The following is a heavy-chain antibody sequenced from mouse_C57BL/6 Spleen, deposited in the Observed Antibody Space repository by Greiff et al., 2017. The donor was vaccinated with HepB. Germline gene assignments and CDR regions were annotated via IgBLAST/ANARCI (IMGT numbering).Heavy chain of an antibody. CDR3: ARSVSKVAY. D-gene: IGHD2-5*01. CDR2: IDPSDSYT. Sequence: VQLQQPGAELVKPGASVKLSCKASGYTFTSYWMQWVKQRPGQGLEWIGEIDPSDSYTNYNQKFKGKATLTVDTSSSTAYMQLSSLTSEDAAVYYCARSVSKVAYWGQGTLVTVSA. J-gene: IGHJ3*01. V-gene: IGHV1-50*01. CDR1: GYTFTSYW.